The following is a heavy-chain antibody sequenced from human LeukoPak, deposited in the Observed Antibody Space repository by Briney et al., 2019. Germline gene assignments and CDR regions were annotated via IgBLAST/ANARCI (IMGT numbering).Heavy chain of an antibody. V-gene: IGHV4-39*07. CDR1: GDSINRSRYY. J-gene: IGHJ4*02. Sequence: SETLSLTCTVSGDSINRSRYYWGWIRQPPGKGLEGIGNIYYSGGTYYNPSLKSRVTISVDTSKNQFSLRLSSVTAADTAVYYCARDGSGSDLDYWGQGTLVIVSS. D-gene: IGHD5-12*01. CDR3: ARDGSGSDLDY. CDR2: IYYSGGT.